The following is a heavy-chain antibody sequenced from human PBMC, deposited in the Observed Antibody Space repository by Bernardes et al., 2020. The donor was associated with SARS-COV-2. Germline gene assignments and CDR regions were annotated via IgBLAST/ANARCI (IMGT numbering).Heavy chain of an antibody. J-gene: IGHJ5*02. CDR3: ARALLFVVVPAAWFDP. D-gene: IGHD2-2*01. Sequence: SETLSLTCAVYGGSFSGYYWSWIRQPPGKGLEWIGEINHSGSTNYNPSLKSRVTISVDTSKNQFSLKLSSVTAADTAVYYCARALLFVVVPAAWFDPWGQGTLVTVSS. V-gene: IGHV4-34*01. CDR2: INHSGST. CDR1: GGSFSGYY.